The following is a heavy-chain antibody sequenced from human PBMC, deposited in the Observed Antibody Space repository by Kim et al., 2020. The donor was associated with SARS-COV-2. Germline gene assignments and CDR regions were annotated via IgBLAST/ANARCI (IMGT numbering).Heavy chain of an antibody. V-gene: IGHV3-64*01. Sequence: GGSLRLSCAASGFTFSRFVMHWVRQAPGKGLEYVSAINSDGGSTYYANSVKGRFTVSRDNSKNTLYLQMGSLGADDMAVYYCARDSFGGGVDDCYRYFQ. CDR2: INSDGGST. D-gene: IGHD2-21*02. CDR3: ARDSFGGGVDDCYRYFQ. CDR1: GFTFSRFV. J-gene: IGHJ1*01.